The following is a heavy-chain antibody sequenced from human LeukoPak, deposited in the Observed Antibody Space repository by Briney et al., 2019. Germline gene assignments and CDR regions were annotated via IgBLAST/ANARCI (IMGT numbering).Heavy chain of an antibody. CDR2: IYFGGST. J-gene: IGHJ3*02. Sequence: SETLSLTCTVSGGSISGVYWSWMRQPPGKELEWIGYIYFGGSTNYNPSPKSRVTISVHTSKNQSSLKLSSVTAADTAVYYCARGRFRLGRVFDIWGQGTMVTVSS. V-gene: IGHV4-59*01. CDR3: ARGRFRLGRVFDI. CDR1: GGSISGVY. D-gene: IGHD3-10*01.